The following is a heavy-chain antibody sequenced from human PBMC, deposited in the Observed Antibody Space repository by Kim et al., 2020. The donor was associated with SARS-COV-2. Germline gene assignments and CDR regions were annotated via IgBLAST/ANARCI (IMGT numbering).Heavy chain of an antibody. Sequence: SQKFRGRVTITRDTSASTAYMELSSLRSEDTAVYYCARDLCGAMPKAFDYWGQGTLVTVSS. J-gene: IGHJ4*02. V-gene: IGHV1-3*01. CDR3: ARDLCGAMPKAFDY. D-gene: IGHD2-2*01.